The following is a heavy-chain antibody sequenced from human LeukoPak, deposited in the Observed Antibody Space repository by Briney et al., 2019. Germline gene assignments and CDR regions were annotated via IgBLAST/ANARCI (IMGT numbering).Heavy chain of an antibody. CDR2: IYRSGGT. D-gene: IGHD6-19*01. CDR1: GYSISNGYY. V-gene: IGHV4-38-2*02. J-gene: IGHJ4*02. Sequence: PSETLSLTCTVSGYSISNGYYWDWIRQPPGRGLEWIGNIYRSGGTSYNPSLKSRVTISVDTSKNQFSLKVNSVTAADTAVYYCARRHSSGWFYYWGQGTLVTVSS. CDR3: ARRHSSGWFYY.